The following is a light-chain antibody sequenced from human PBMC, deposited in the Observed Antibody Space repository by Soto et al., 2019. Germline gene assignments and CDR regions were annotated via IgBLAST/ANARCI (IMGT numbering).Light chain of an antibody. V-gene: IGLV2-8*01. Sequence: QSALTQPPSASGSPGQSVTISCTGTSSDVGGYTYVSWYQHHPGKAPKLMIYEVIKRPSGVPDRFSGSKSGNTASLTVSGLQAEDEADYYCSSYAGTNNVVFGGGTKLTVL. J-gene: IGLJ2*01. CDR3: SSYAGTNNVV. CDR2: EVI. CDR1: SSDVGGYTY.